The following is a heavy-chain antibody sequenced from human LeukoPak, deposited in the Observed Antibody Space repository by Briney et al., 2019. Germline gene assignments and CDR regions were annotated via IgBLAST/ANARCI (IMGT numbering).Heavy chain of an antibody. D-gene: IGHD3-10*01. CDR1: GFTFSSYG. J-gene: IGHJ3*01. CDR3: ARDYYRSGSYYNLLGAFDV. V-gene: IGHV3-33*01. CDR2: IWYDGSNK. Sequence: HSGGSLRLSCAASGFTFSSYGMHWVRQAPGKGLEWVAVIWYDGSNKYYADSVKGRFTISRDNSKNTLYLQMNSLRAEDTAVYYCARDYYRSGSYYNLLGAFDVWGQGTMVTVSS.